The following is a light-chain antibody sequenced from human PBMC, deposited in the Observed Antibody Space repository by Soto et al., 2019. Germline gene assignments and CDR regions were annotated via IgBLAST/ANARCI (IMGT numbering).Light chain of an antibody. CDR2: KVS. J-gene: IGLJ1*01. Sequence: QSVLTQPASVSGSPGQSITISCTGTSSGVGAFDLVSWYQHYPDKAPKLLIYKVSHRPSGVSNRFSGSKSGNTASLTISGLQAEDEADYFCTSCTAGALYVFGTGTKVTVL. V-gene: IGLV2-14*01. CDR3: TSCTAGALYV. CDR1: SSGVGAFDL.